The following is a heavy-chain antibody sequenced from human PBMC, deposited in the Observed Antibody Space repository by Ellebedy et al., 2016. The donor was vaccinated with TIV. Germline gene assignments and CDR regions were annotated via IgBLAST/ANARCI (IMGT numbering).Heavy chain of an antibody. D-gene: IGHD3-10*01. CDR3: TVGLFDP. Sequence: AASVKVSCKPSGYTFTSYDINWVRQAPGQGLEYLGWMKPGSGNTGYAQKFEGRVTMTRDTSTGTAYMELNSLRSEDTAVYYCTVGLFDPWGQGTLATVSS. V-gene: IGHV1-8*01. CDR1: GYTFTSYD. CDR2: MKPGSGNT. J-gene: IGHJ5*02.